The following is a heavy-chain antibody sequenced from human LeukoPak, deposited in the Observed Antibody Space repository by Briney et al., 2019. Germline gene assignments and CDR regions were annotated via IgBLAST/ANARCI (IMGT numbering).Heavy chain of an antibody. V-gene: IGHV3-7*03. D-gene: IGHD5-24*01. Sequence: PGGSLRLSCAAAGFTFSRYWMSWVRQATGKGLECVAKIKEDGSEAHYVDSVKGRFTISRDNAKESLYLQMNTLRAEDTALYYCAKDIGWLQLIGLGYWGQGTLVTVSS. J-gene: IGHJ4*02. CDR3: AKDIGWLQLIGLGY. CDR1: GFTFSRYW. CDR2: IKEDGSEA.